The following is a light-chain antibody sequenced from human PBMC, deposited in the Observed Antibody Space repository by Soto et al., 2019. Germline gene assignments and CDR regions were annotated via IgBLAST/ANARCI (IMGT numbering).Light chain of an antibody. CDR2: GAS. CDR3: QQYNNWPLT. CDR1: QGIKDY. J-gene: IGKJ1*01. Sequence: EIVMTQSPATLSVSPGERATLSCRASQGIKDYVAWFQQKPGQSPRLLIYGASTRATGIPARFSGSGSGTEFTLTISSLQSEDFAVYYCQQYNNWPLTFGQGTKVDIK. V-gene: IGKV3-15*01.